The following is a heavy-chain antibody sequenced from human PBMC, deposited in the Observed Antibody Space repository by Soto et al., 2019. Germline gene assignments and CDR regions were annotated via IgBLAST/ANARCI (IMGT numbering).Heavy chain of an antibody. J-gene: IGHJ4*02. CDR2: ISSSSITI. CDR3: ARSGGYCSGGSCYSLDY. V-gene: IGHV3-48*02. CDR1: GFTLSSYS. Sequence: PGGSLRLSCAASGFTLSSYSMKWVRQAPGKGLEWVSYISSSSITIYYADSVKGRFTISRDNAKNSLFLQMNSLRDEDTAVYYCARSGGYCSGGSCYSLDYWGQGTLVTVSS. D-gene: IGHD2-15*01.